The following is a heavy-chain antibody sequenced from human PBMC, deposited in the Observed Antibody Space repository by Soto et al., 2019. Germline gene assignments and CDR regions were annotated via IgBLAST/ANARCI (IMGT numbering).Heavy chain of an antibody. D-gene: IGHD1-26*01. Sequence: GSLRRSGAASGCTFSSYGMHGVRQAPGKGLEWVAVISYDGSNKYYADSVKGRFTISRDNSKNTLYLQMNSLRAEDTAVYYCAKDRGSYGIDYWGQGTLVTVYS. CDR2: ISYDGSNK. CDR1: GCTFSSYG. CDR3: AKDRGSYGIDY. J-gene: IGHJ4*02. V-gene: IGHV3-30*18.